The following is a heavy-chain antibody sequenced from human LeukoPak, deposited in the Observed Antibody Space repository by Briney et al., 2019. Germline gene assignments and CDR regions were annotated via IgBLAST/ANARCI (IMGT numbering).Heavy chain of an antibody. CDR3: AKARRVVDHFDY. J-gene: IGHJ4*02. Sequence: VGSLRLSCAASGFTFSSYAMSWVRQAPGKGLEWVSAISGSGGSTYYADSVKGRFTISRDNSKNTLYLQMNSLRAEDTAVYYCAKARRVVDHFDYWGQGTLVTVSS. V-gene: IGHV3-23*01. CDR2: ISGSGGST. D-gene: IGHD2-15*01. CDR1: GFTFSSYA.